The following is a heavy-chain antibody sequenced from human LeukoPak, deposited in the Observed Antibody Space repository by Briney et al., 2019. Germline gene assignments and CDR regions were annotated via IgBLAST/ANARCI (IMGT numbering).Heavy chain of an antibody. CDR3: AKDVTMVRGVITNDY. Sequence: PGGSLRLSCAAAGFTLSSYSMNWVRQAPGKGLEWMAYIRYDGSNKYYAESVKGWSTISRDNSKNTLYLQMNSLRAEDTAVYYCAKDVTMVRGVITNDYWGQGTLVTVSS. V-gene: IGHV3-30*02. J-gene: IGHJ4*02. D-gene: IGHD3-10*01. CDR1: GFTLSSYS. CDR2: IRYDGSNK.